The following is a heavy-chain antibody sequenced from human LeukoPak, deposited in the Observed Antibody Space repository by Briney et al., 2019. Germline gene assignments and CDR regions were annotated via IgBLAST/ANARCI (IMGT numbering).Heavy chain of an antibody. J-gene: IGHJ3*02. CDR1: GYTFTSYY. CDR3: ARDPKPQSPPGDAFDI. CDR2: INPSGGST. V-gene: IGHV1-46*01. Sequence: ASVKVSCKASGYTFTSYYMHWVRQAPGQGLEWMGIINPSGGSTSYAQKFQGRVTMTRDMSTSTVYMELSSLRSEDTAVYYCARDPKPQSPPGDAFDIWGQGTTVTVSS.